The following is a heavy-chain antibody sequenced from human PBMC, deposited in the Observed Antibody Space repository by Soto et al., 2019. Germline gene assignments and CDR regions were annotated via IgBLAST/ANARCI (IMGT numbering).Heavy chain of an antibody. Sequence: QVQLQESGPGLVKPSQTLSLTCTVSGGSISSGHYYWSWIRQPPGKGLEWIGNIYFRGSTYYSPSLKGRGTISVDTSKNQFSLKLSSVTATDTAVYYCARIYDRSGYVDYWGQGTLVTVSS. CDR2: IYFRGST. CDR1: GGSISSGHYY. D-gene: IGHD3-22*01. CDR3: ARIYDRSGYVDY. J-gene: IGHJ4*02. V-gene: IGHV4-30-4*01.